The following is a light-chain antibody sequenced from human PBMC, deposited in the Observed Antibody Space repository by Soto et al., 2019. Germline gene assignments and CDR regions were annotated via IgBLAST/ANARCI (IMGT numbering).Light chain of an antibody. CDR1: SSDVGGYDY. J-gene: IGLJ2*01. Sequence: QPVLTQPASVSGSPGQSITISCTGTSSDVGGYDYVSWYQQHPGKVPKLIIYEVANRPSGVSSRFSGSKSGNTASLTISGLQAEDEADYYCSSYASSNALLFGGGTKLTVL. CDR3: SSYASSNALL. V-gene: IGLV2-14*01. CDR2: EVA.